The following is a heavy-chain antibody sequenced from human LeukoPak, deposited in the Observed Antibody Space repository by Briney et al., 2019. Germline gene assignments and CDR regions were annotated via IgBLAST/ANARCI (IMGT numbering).Heavy chain of an antibody. CDR2: ISSSGST. D-gene: IGHD3-3*01. Sequence: SETLSLTCTVSGDSVSSNSYYWTWIRQPPGKGLEWIGYISSSGSTKYNPSLESRMTISLDTSKNHFSPNLNPVTTADTAVYYCVRDWRGHGYYYYGVDVWGQGTSVTVSS. J-gene: IGHJ6*02. V-gene: IGHV4-61*03. CDR1: GDSVSSNSYY. CDR3: VRDWRGHGYYYYGVDV.